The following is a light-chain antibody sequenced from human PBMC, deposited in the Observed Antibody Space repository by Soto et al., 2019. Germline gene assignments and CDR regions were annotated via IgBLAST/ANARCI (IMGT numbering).Light chain of an antibody. CDR3: QQRSNWPPLT. Sequence: EIVLTQSPATLSLSPGERATLSCRASQSVSTYLAWYQQKPGQAPRLLIYDASNRATGIPTRFSGSGSGTDFTLTISNLEPEDFAVYCCQQRSNWPPLTFGGGTKVEIK. V-gene: IGKV3-11*01. J-gene: IGKJ4*01. CDR1: QSVSTY. CDR2: DAS.